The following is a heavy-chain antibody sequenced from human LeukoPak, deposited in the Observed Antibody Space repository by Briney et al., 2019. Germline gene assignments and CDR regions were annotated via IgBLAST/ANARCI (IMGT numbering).Heavy chain of an antibody. D-gene: IGHD6-19*01. CDR1: GLTFSDYY. V-gene: IGHV3-11*01. CDR2: ISSNGRTI. CDR3: ARTQQWLASGFDP. J-gene: IGHJ5*02. Sequence: GGSLRLSCATSGLTFSDYYMSWIRQAPGKGLEWISYISSNGRTIYYADSVKGRFTISRDNARKSVYLQMNSLRAEDTAIYYCARTQQWLASGFDPWGQGTLVTVSS.